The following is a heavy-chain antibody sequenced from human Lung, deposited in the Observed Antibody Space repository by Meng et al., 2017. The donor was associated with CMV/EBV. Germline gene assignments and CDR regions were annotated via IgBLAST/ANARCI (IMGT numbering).Heavy chain of an antibody. CDR3: ARAQDTTSADYYNYGIDV. CDR2: INPNSGGT. D-gene: IGHD1-14*01. V-gene: IGHV1-2*02. CDR1: GYFFTGHF. J-gene: IGHJ6*02. Sequence: ASXXVSXKASGYFFTGHFVHWVRQAPGQGLEWMGWINPNSGGTKYTQKFQGRVTMTRDTSISTVYMELSGLRSDDTAMYYCARAQDTTSADYYNYGIDVWXQGTXVTV.